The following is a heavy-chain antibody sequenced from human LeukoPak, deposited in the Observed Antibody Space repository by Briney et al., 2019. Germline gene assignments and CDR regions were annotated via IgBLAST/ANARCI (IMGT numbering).Heavy chain of an antibody. V-gene: IGHV3-74*01. D-gene: IGHD4-17*01. CDR1: GFTFRNYW. CDR2: INPDGATT. CDR3: VRSPTTVSIPA. Sequence: GGSLRLSCAASGFTFRNYWMHWVRQAPGKGLVWVSRINPDGATTDYAGSVKGRFTISRDNAKNMVYLQMDSLRAEDTAVYYCVRSPTTVSIPAWGQGTLVTVSS. J-gene: IGHJ5*02.